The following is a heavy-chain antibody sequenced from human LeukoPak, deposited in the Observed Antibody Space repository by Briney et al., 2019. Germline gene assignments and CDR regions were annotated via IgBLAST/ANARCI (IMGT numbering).Heavy chain of an antibody. CDR3: ARGISSTGWYYYYMDV. V-gene: IGHV3-48*01. CDR1: EFTFSGYW. J-gene: IGHJ6*03. Sequence: GGSLRLSCAASEFTFSGYWMSWVRQAPGKGLEWVSYISSSSSTIYYADSVKGRFTISRDNAKNSLYLQMNSLRAEDTAVYYCARGISSTGWYYYYMDVWGKGTTVTVSS. D-gene: IGHD1-14*01. CDR2: ISSSSSTI.